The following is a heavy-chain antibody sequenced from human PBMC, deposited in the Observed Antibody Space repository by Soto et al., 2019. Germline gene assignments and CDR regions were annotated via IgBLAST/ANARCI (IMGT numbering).Heavy chain of an antibody. D-gene: IGHD2-2*01. CDR3: ARSGVPAAIGYYYYDMDV. CDR2: IIPIFGTA. Sequence: GASVKVSFKASGGTFSSYAISWVRQAPGQGLEWMGGIIPIFGTANYAQKFQGRVTITADESTSTAYMELSSLRSEDTAVYYCARSGVPAAIGYYYYDMDVWGQGTTVTVSS. V-gene: IGHV1-69*13. CDR1: GGTFSSYA. J-gene: IGHJ6*02.